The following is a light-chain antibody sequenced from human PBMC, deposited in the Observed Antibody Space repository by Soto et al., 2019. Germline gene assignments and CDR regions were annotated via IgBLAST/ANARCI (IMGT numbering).Light chain of an antibody. Sequence: EIVMTQSPVTPSVSPGERPTLSCRASQSVTNIYLAWYQQKPGQAPRLLIFGASTRAAGIPARFSGSGSGTEFTLTISSLQSEDFAVYYCQQYSNWPLTFGGGTKVDIK. CDR2: GAS. V-gene: IGKV3-15*01. J-gene: IGKJ4*01. CDR1: QSVTNIY. CDR3: QQYSNWPLT.